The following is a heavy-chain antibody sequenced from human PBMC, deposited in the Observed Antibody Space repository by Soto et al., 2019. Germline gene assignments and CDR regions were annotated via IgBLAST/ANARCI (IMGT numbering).Heavy chain of an antibody. CDR1: GYTFTSYG. V-gene: IGHV1-18*01. J-gene: IGHJ5*02. D-gene: IGHD2-2*01. CDR2: ISAYNGNT. Sequence: ASVKVSCKASGYTFTSYGISWVRQAPGQGLEWMGWISAYNGNTNYAQKLQGRVTMTTDTSTSTAYMELRSLRSDDTAVYYCARDQKYQLLWDVVWFDPWGQGTQVTVSS. CDR3: ARDQKYQLLWDVVWFDP.